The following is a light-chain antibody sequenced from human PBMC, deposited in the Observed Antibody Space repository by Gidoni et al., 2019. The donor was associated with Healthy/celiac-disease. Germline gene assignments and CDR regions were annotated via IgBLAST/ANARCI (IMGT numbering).Light chain of an antibody. J-gene: IGLJ3*02. CDR1: SSNIGSNY. Sequence: QSVLTQPPSASGTPGQMVTISCSGSSSNIGSNYVYWYQQLPGPAPKLLLYRNNQRTSGVPDRFSGSKSGTSASLAISGLRSEDEADYYCAAWDDSLSGWVFGGGTKLTVL. CDR2: RNN. CDR3: AAWDDSLSGWV. V-gene: IGLV1-47*01.